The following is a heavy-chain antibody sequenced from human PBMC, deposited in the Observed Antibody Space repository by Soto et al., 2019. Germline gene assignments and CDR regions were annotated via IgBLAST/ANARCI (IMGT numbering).Heavy chain of an antibody. J-gene: IGHJ4*02. D-gene: IGHD2-15*01. CDR1: RASISGSYYY. V-gene: IGHV4-39*01. Sequence: PSETLSLTCAVSRASISGSYYYSACLRQSPGKGPEWIGSVFYTGFTSYNPSLESRVSVSVDTSKSKFSLNLSAVNAAATAVHYCVPAQKGSSWNYCDQLGPGALVTVSS. CDR2: VFYTGFT. CDR3: VPAQKGSSWNYCDQ.